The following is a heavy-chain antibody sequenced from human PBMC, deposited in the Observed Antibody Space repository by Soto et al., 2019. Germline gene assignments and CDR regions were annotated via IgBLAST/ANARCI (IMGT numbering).Heavy chain of an antibody. D-gene: IGHD1-26*01. CDR1: GFRFSIYA. CDR2: ISGSDGKT. V-gene: IGHV3-23*01. CDR3: ARWSFLDY. Sequence: PGGSLRLSCAASGFRFSIYALSLVRQSPGKGLEWVSTISGSDGKTYYADSVKGRFSISRDTSKTTLYLEMTSLRVEDTAVYYCARWSFLDYWGQGTGVTVSA. J-gene: IGHJ4*02.